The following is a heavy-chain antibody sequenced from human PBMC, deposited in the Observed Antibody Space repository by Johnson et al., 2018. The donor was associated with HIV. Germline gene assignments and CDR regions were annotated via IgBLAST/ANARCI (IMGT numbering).Heavy chain of an antibody. J-gene: IGHJ3*02. Sequence: VQLVESGGGFIQPGGSLKLSCAASGFTVSGKFMGWVRLAPGKGLEWVSYIHNTGGTEYASSVKGRFTISRDISKNTLDLQMNSLRPEDTAVYYCGSPSLPGGSDAFDIWGQGTMVTFSS. CDR2: IHNTGGT. CDR3: GSPSLPGGSDAFDI. V-gene: IGHV3-53*01. CDR1: GFTVSGKF. D-gene: IGHD3-16*01.